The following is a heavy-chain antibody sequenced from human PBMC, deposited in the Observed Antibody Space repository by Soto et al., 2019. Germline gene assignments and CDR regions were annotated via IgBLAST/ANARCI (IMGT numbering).Heavy chain of an antibody. CDR3: ARPRGYSGYDSQFWFDP. CDR2: ISAYNGNT. J-gene: IGHJ5*02. V-gene: IGHV1-18*01. CDR1: GYTFTSYG. D-gene: IGHD5-12*01. Sequence: ASGKVSCKASGYTFTSYGISWRRKAHGQGLEWMGWISAYNGNTNYAQKLQGRVTMTTDTSTSTAYMELRSLRSDDTAVYYCARPRGYSGYDSQFWFDPWGQRTLVTVSS.